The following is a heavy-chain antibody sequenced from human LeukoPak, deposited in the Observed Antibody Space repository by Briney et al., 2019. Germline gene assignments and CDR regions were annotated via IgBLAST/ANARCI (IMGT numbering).Heavy chain of an antibody. D-gene: IGHD2-21*02. J-gene: IGHJ4*02. CDR3: AIGGLTTIDF. CDR1: GFSLSAYG. CDR2: MPSHGGNQ. V-gene: IGHV3-30*02. Sequence: PGGSLRLSCTASGFSLSAYGTHWVRQAPGRGLEWVAVMPSHGGNQHYADSVTGRFTLSRDNSRNTVYLQMNSLRTDDTAVYYCAIGGLTTIDFWGQGTLVTVSS.